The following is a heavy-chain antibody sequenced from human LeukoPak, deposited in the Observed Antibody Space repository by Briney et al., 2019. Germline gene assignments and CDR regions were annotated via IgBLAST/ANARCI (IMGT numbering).Heavy chain of an antibody. J-gene: IGHJ4*02. CDR3: AKDLVGPKGPFDY. D-gene: IGHD1-26*01. CDR2: ISGSGGGT. V-gene: IGHV3-23*01. Sequence: PGGSLRLSCAASGFTFSSSDMSWVRQAPGKGLEWFSDISGSGGGTDYADSVKGRFTISRDNSKNTLFLQMNSLRAEDTAVYYCAKDLVGPKGPFDYWGQGTLVTVSS. CDR1: GFTFSSSD.